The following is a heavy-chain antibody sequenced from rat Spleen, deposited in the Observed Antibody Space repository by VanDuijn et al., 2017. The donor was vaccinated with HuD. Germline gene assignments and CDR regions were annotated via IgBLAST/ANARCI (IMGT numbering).Heavy chain of an antibody. J-gene: IGHJ2*01. CDR1: RFTFSDYN. V-gene: IGHV5S10*01. D-gene: IGHD2-3*01. CDR3: ANDMLGDY. CDR2: IIYDGRRT. Sequence: EVQLVESGGGLVQPGRSLKLSCAASRFTFSDYNMAWVRQAPTKGLEWVATIIYDGRRTYYRDSVKGRFTISRDNAKSTLYLQMNSRRSEDTATYYCANDMLGDYWGQGVMVTVSS.